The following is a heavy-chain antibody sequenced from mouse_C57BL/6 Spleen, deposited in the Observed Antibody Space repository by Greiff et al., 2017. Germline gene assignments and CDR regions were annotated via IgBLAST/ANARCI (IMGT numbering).Heavy chain of an antibody. CDR2: ISSGSSTI. V-gene: IGHV5-17*01. CDR1: GFTFSDYG. D-gene: IGHD2-5*01. Sequence: EVQLQESGGGLVKPGGSLKLSCAASGFTFSDYGMHWVRQAPEKGLEWVAYISSGSSTIYYADIVKGRFTISRDNAKNTLFLQMTSLMSESTAMYYCARGDYSKSWFAYWGQGTLVTVSA. J-gene: IGHJ3*01. CDR3: ARGDYSKSWFAY.